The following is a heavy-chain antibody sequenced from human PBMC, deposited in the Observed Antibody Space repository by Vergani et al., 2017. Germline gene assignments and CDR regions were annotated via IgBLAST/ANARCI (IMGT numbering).Heavy chain of an antibody. Sequence: EVQLLESGGGLVQPGGSLRLSCAASGFTFSSYAMSWVRQAPGKGLEWVAAISGSGGSTYYADYVKGRFTISRDNAKNTLYLPMNSLRAEDPAVYYCAKDRDVWSGYYTPISNYFDYWGQGTLVTVSS. V-gene: IGHV3-23*01. D-gene: IGHD3-3*01. CDR3: AKDRDVWSGYYTPISNYFDY. J-gene: IGHJ4*02. CDR2: ISGSGGST. CDR1: GFTFSSYA.